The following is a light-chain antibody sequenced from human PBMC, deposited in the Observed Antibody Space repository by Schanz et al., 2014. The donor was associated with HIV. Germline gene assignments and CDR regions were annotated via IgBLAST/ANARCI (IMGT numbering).Light chain of an antibody. CDR2: ADT. CDR1: RSNIGAGYD. CDR3: QSFDRSLGRVV. J-gene: IGLJ2*01. V-gene: IGLV1-40*01. Sequence: QSVLTQPPSVSGAPGQRVTISCTGSRSNIGAGYDVHWYQQLPGAAPKLLIFADTKRPSGVPDRFSGSKSVNSASLAITGLQAEDEADYYCQSFDRSLGRVVFGGGTKLTVL.